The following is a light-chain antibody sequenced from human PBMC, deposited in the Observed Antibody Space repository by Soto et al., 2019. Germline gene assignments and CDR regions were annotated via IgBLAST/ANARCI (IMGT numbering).Light chain of an antibody. CDR3: QQYGGSPPSS. Sequence: IVLTQSPRTLSLSPGERATLSCRPGQSVTSSYLAWYQQKPGQAPRLLIYAASSRATGIPDRFSGSGSGTDFTLTISRLEPEDFAVYYCQQYGGSPPSSFGQGTKVDIK. J-gene: IGKJ1*01. CDR1: QSVTSSY. CDR2: AAS. V-gene: IGKV3-20*01.